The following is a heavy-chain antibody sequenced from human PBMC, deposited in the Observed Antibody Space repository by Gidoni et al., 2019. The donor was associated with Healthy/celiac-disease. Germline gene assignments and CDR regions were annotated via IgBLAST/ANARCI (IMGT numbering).Heavy chain of an antibody. Sequence: EVQLVESGGGLVQPGGSLRLSCAASGFTFRSYSMNWVRQAPGKGLEWVSYISSSSRTIYYTDSVKGRFTISRDNAKNSLYLQMNSLRAEDTALYYCAPSFWSGQPYFDYWGQGTLVTVSS. D-gene: IGHD3-3*01. V-gene: IGHV3-48*01. CDR2: ISSSSRTI. J-gene: IGHJ4*02. CDR1: GFTFRSYS. CDR3: APSFWSGQPYFDY.